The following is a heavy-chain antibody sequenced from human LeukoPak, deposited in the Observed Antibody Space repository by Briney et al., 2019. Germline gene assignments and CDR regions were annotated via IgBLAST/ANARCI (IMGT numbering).Heavy chain of an antibody. Sequence: SETLSLTCTVSGDSVSGDSFSNHFWSWIRQPPGKGLEWIGYIYDIGTTKYNPSLKSRVTISVDTSKNQFSLRLSSVTAADTAIYYCARDTVTNEAGDVFDIWGQGTMVTVSS. J-gene: IGHJ3*02. CDR2: IYDIGTT. D-gene: IGHD4-17*01. CDR3: ARDTVTNEAGDVFDI. CDR1: GDSVSGDSFSNHF. V-gene: IGHV4-61*01.